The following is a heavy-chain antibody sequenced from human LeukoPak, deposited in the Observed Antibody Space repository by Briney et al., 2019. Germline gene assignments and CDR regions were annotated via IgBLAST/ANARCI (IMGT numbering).Heavy chain of an antibody. V-gene: IGHV1-2*02. CDR1: GYTFTGYY. CDR3: ARDEVGYSYGSVY. J-gene: IGHJ4*02. D-gene: IGHD5-18*01. CDR2: INPNSGGT. Sequence: ASVKVSCKASGYTFTGYYMHWVRQAPGQGLEWMGWINPNSGGTNYAQKFQGRVTMTRDTSISTAYMELSRLRSDGTAVYYCARDEVGYSYGSVYWGQGTLVTVSS.